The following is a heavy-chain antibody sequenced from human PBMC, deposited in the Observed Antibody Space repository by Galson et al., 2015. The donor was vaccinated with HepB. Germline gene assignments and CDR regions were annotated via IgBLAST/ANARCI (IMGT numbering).Heavy chain of an antibody. CDR1: GGTFSSYA. Sequence: SVKVSCKASGGTFSSYAISWVRQAPGQGLEWMGGIIPIFGTANYAQKFQGRVTITADKSTSTAYMELSSLRSEDTAVYYCARERDYYDSSGYGLFDYWAQGTLVTVSS. J-gene: IGHJ4*02. CDR2: IIPIFGTA. CDR3: ARERDYYDSSGYGLFDY. V-gene: IGHV1-69*06. D-gene: IGHD3-22*01.